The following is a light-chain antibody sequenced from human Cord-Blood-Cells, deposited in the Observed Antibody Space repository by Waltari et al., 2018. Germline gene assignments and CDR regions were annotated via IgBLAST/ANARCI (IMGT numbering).Light chain of an antibody. Sequence: DIQMPQSPSTLSAPVGDRVTITCRASQSISSWLAWYQQKPGKAPKLLIYKASSLESGVPSRFSGSGSGTEFTLTISSLQPDDFATYYCQQYNSYSPYTFGQGTKLEIK. CDR2: KAS. J-gene: IGKJ2*01. CDR3: QQYNSYSPYT. V-gene: IGKV1-5*03. CDR1: QSISSW.